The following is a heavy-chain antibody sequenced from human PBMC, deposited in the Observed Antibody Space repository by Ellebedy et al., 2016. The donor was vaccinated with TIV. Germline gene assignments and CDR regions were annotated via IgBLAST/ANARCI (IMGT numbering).Heavy chain of an antibody. V-gene: IGHV1-46*01. CDR1: GYIFTTYL. Sequence: AASVKVSCKASGYIFTTYLIHWVRQAPGQGLEWVGRINPSDGAIHYAQSFQGRVTMTRDTSTSTAYMELRSLRSDDTAVYYCAVVDTAMVYYYGMDVWGQGTTVTVSS. D-gene: IGHD5-18*01. CDR3: AVVDTAMVYYYGMDV. CDR2: INPSDGAI. J-gene: IGHJ6*02.